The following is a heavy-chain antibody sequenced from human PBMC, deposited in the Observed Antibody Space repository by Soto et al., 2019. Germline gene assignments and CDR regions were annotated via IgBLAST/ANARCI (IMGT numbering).Heavy chain of an antibody. CDR1: GGSINSGSYC. Sequence: LSLTCAVSGGSINSGSYCWSWIRQPPGKGLEWIGYIYHSGSTYYNPSLKSRVTISIDRSKNQFSLNLSSVTAADTAVYYCARASIMGATDFDSWGQGILVTVSS. V-gene: IGHV4-30-2*01. D-gene: IGHD1-26*01. CDR3: ARASIMGATDFDS. CDR2: IYHSGST. J-gene: IGHJ4*02.